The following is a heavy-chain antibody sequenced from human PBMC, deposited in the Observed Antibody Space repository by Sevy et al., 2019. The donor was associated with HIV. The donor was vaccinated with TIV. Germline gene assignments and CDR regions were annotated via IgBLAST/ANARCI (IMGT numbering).Heavy chain of an antibody. J-gene: IGHJ4*02. Sequence: GGSLRLSCAASGFTLSNYWMSWVGQAPGKGLEWVANIKQDGSDKYYVDSVKGRFTISRDNAKNSLYLQMNSLRAEDTAVYYCARDLYSGSYYENYWGQGTLVTVSS. CDR3: ARDLYSGSYYENY. V-gene: IGHV3-7*01. D-gene: IGHD1-26*01. CDR2: IKQDGSDK. CDR1: GFTLSNYW.